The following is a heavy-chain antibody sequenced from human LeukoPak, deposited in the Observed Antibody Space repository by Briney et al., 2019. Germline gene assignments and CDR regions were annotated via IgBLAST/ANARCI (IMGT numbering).Heavy chain of an antibody. CDR2: INHSGST. CDR3: ARQPGIAVAGTKSYYYYGMDV. Sequence: SETLSLTCAVYGGSFSGYYWSWIRQPPGKGLEWIGEINHSGSTNYNPSLKSRVTISVDTSKNQFSLKVRSVTAADTAVYYCARQPGIAVAGTKSYYYYGMDVWGQGTTVTVSS. V-gene: IGHV4-34*01. CDR1: GGSFSGYY. J-gene: IGHJ6*02. D-gene: IGHD6-19*01.